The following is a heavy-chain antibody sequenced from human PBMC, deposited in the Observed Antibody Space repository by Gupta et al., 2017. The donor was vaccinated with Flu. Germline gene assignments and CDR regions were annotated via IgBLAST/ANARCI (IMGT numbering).Heavy chain of an antibody. CDR2: IGTEGDT. V-gene: IGHV3-13*01. J-gene: IGHJ2*01. CDR3: ARGTYCSETTCSRIWYFDL. CDR1: GFPFSNYD. D-gene: IGHD2-2*01. Sequence: EEQLVESGGGFVPPGGSLRLSCAASGFPFSNYDMHWVRQATEKDLEWVSGIGTEGDTFYPDSVKGRFTISRENAKTSLYLQVNNLRAEDTALYYCARGTYCSETTCSRIWYFDLWGRGTLVTVSS.